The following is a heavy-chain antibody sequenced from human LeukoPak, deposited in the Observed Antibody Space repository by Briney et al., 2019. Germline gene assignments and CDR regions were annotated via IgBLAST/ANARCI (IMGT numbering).Heavy chain of an antibody. CDR2: IYYSGST. CDR1: GGSISSHY. Sequence: PSETLALTCTVSGGSISSHYWSWIRQPPGKGLEWTGYIYYSGSTNYNPSLKSRVTISVDTSKNQFSLKLSSVTAADTAVYYCARGAGYSGYELVEDYSGYWGQGTLAIVSS. CDR3: ARGAGYSGYELVEDYSGY. D-gene: IGHD5-12*01. J-gene: IGHJ4*02. V-gene: IGHV4-59*11.